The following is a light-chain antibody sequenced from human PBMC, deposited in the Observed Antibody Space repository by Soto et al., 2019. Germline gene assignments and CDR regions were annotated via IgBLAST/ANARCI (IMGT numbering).Light chain of an antibody. J-gene: IGLJ2*01. CDR1: RSDVGGYNF. Sequence: QSALTQPASVSGSPGQSITISCTGIRSDVGGYNFVSWYQQHPGKVPKLLIYDVTHRPSGVSNRFSASKSANTASLTISGLQAEDEADYYCSSYTSTNTLVFGGGTKLTVL. CDR3: SSYTSTNTLV. CDR2: DVT. V-gene: IGLV2-14*01.